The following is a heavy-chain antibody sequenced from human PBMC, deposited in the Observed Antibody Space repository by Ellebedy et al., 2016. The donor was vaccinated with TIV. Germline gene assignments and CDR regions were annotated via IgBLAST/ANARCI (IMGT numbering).Heavy chain of an antibody. J-gene: IGHJ4*02. Sequence: GESLKISCAASGFTFRDYYMSWIRQAPGKGLECVAYINHDGAIKYYADAVRGRFTVSRDNAENSLHLQMNSLRAKDTAVYYCARNRNNFDANGYWNYWGPGAQVTVSS. D-gene: IGHD3-22*01. CDR2: INHDGAIK. CDR1: GFTFRDYY. V-gene: IGHV3-11*01. CDR3: ARNRNNFDANGYWNY.